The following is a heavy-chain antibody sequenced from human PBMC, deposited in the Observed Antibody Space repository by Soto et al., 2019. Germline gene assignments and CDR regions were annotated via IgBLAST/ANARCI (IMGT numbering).Heavy chain of an antibody. CDR3: AREVAIFGVATKNWFDP. D-gene: IGHD3-3*01. CDR2: IIPILGIA. CDR1: GGTFSSYT. Sequence: ASVKVSCKASGGTFSSYTISWVRQAPGQGLEWMGRIIPILGIANYAQKFQGRVTITADKSTSTAYMELSSLRSEDTAVYYCAREVAIFGVATKNWFDPWGQGTLVTVSS. V-gene: IGHV1-69*04. J-gene: IGHJ5*02.